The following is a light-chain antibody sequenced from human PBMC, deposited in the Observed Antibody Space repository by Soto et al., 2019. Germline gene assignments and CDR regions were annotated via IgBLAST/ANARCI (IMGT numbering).Light chain of an antibody. V-gene: IGKV1-5*03. CDR3: QQDNNYTLT. Sequence: DIQMTKSPSTLSAAVGVSVTITCRARQSISSWYAWYQQKPGKAPKLLIYKASNLESGVPSRFSGSGSGTEFTLTISSLQPDDFATSHCQQDNNYTLTFGHGNHGDIK. CDR2: KAS. CDR1: QSISSW. J-gene: IGKJ3*01.